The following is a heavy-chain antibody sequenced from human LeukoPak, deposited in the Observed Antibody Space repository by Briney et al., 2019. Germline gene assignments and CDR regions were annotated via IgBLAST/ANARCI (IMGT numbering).Heavy chain of an antibody. CDR2: IYSSGST. CDR3: ASRPFSSLDY. Sequence: SETLSLTCTVSGDSISRSSYYWGWIRQPPGKGLEWVVNIYSSGSTYYNPSLKSRVTISVDTSKNQVALKLSSVTAADTAVYYCASRPFSSLDYWGQGTLVSVSS. V-gene: IGHV4-39*01. D-gene: IGHD2/OR15-2a*01. J-gene: IGHJ4*02. CDR1: GDSISRSSYY.